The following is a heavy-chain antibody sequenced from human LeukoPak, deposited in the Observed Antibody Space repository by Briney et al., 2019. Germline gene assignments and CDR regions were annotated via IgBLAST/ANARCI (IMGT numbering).Heavy chain of an antibody. D-gene: IGHD2-15*01. CDR3: AKDVLSLGWYRDS. CDR2: ITASGSST. Sequence: GGSLRVSCAASGFTFSAYATTGVRQALGKGLDWVATITASGSSTLHADSVKRRFTISRDNPENTLYLLVDSQSAEDTAIYQCAKDVLSLGWYRDSWGQGVPVTVSS. V-gene: IGHV3-23*01. J-gene: IGHJ4*02. CDR1: GFTFSAYA.